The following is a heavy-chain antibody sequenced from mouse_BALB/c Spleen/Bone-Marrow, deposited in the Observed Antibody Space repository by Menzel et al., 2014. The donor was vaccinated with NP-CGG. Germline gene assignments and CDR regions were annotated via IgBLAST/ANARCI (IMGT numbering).Heavy chain of an antibody. J-gene: IGHJ3*01. CDR2: IYPGNGNT. Sequence: VKVAESGAELARPGASVKLSCKASGYTFTDYYINWVRRRTGQGLEWIGEIYPGNGNTYYNEKFKGKATLTADKSSSTAYMQLSSLTSEDSAVYFCARGGYYRYDGFAYWGQVDSGHCLC. CDR1: GYTFTDYY. CDR3: ARGGYYRYDGFAY. V-gene: IGHV1-77*01. D-gene: IGHD2-14*01.